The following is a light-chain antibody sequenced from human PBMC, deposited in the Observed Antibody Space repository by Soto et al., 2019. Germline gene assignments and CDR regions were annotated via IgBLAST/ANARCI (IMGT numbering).Light chain of an antibody. Sequence: EIVLTQSPGTLSLSPGERATLSCRASQSVSSSYLAWYQQKPGQAPRLLIYGASSRATGIPDRFSGSGSGSDFTLTISRLEPEDCAVYYCQQYGSSPVTFGQGTRLEIK. CDR3: QQYGSSPVT. CDR2: GAS. V-gene: IGKV3-20*01. J-gene: IGKJ5*01. CDR1: QSVSSSY.